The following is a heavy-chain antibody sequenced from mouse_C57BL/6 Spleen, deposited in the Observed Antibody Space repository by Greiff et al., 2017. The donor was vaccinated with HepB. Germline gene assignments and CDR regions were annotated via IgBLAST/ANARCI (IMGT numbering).Heavy chain of an antibody. CDR2: IHPNSGST. Sequence: VQLQESGAELVKPGASVKLSCKASGYTFTSYWMHWVKQRPGQGLEWIGMIHPNSGSTNYNEKFKSKATLTVDKSSSTAYMQLSSLTSEDSAVYYCATTVVATGFDYWGQGTTLTVSS. J-gene: IGHJ2*01. V-gene: IGHV1-64*01. CDR3: ATTVVATGFDY. D-gene: IGHD1-1*01. CDR1: GYTFTSYW.